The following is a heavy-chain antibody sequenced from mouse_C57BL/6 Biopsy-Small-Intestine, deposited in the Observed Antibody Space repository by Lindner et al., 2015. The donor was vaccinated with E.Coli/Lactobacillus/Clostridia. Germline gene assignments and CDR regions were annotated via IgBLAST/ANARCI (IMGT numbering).Heavy chain of an antibody. J-gene: IGHJ2*01. CDR3: ARGVDGSYDY. V-gene: IGHV5-17*01. CDR2: ISSGSSTI. CDR1: GFTFSDYG. D-gene: IGHD2-3*01. Sequence: VQLQESGGGLVKPGGSLKLSCAASGFTFSDYGMHWFRQAPEKGLEWVAYISSGSSTIYYADTVKGRFTISRDNAKNTLFLQMTSLRSEDTAIYYCARGVDGSYDYWGQGTALTVSS.